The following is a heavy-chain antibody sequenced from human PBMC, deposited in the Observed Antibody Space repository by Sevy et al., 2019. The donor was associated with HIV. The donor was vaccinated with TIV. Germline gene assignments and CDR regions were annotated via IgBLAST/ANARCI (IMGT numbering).Heavy chain of an antibody. CDR3: ARGNWFGPPGWYYYDY. D-gene: IGHD3-10*01. CDR2: ISNRGLT. Sequence: GGSLRLSCAASGFDVSDNYISWVRQAPGKGLEWVSVISNRGLTYYTDSVNGRFTISRDNSKNMVHLQMNSLRAEDMAIYYCARGNWFGPPGWYYYDYWGQGALVTVSS. J-gene: IGHJ4*02. CDR1: GFDVSDNY. V-gene: IGHV3-53*01.